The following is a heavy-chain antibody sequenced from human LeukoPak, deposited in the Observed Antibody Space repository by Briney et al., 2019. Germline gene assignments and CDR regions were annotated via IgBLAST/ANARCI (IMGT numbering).Heavy chain of an antibody. J-gene: IGHJ4*02. CDR2: ISRSSTSI. CDR1: GFTFSSYA. D-gene: IGHD6-6*01. CDR3: AREIPARPGFFDY. Sequence: GGSLRLSCAASGFTFSSYAMSWVRQAPGKGLEWVSSISRSSTSIFYADSVRGRFTISRDNAKNSLDLQMNSLRVEDTAVYYCAREIPARPGFFDYWGQGTLVTVSS. V-gene: IGHV3-21*01.